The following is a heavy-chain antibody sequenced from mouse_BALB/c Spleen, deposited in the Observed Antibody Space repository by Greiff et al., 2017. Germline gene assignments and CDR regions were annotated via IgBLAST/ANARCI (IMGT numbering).Heavy chain of an antibody. J-gene: IGHJ4*01. CDR2: ISSGGSYT. Sequence: EVKLVESGGGLVKPGGSLKLSCAASGFTFSSYAMSWVRQTPEKRLEWVATISSGGSYTYYPDSVKGRFTISRDNAKNTLYLQMSSLRSEDTAMYYCARGGDYKAMDYWGQGTSVTVSS. V-gene: IGHV5-9-3*01. CDR3: ARGGDYKAMDY. CDR1: GFTFSSYA. D-gene: IGHD1-1*02.